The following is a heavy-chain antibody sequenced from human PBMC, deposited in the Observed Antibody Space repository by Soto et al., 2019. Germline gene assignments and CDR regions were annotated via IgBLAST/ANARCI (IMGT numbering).Heavy chain of an antibody. V-gene: IGHV3-33*01. CDR3: ARGRYSGSSGDAFDI. Sequence: QVQLVESGGGVVQPGRSLRLSCAASGFTFSSYGMHWVRQAPGKGLEWVAVIWYDGSNKYYADSVKGRFTISRDNSKNTLYLQMNSLRAEDTAVYYCARGRYSGSSGDAFDIWGQGTIVTVSS. D-gene: IGHD1-26*01. CDR1: GFTFSSYG. CDR2: IWYDGSNK. J-gene: IGHJ3*02.